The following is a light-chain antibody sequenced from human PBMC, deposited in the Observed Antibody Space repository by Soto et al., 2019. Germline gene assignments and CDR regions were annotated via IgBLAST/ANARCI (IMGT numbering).Light chain of an antibody. CDR3: SSYTSNSTTV. J-gene: IGLJ7*01. CDR2: DVS. Sequence: QSALPQPASVSGSPGQSITISCTGTSSDVGGYKYVSWYQQHPGKAPKLVIYDVSKRPSGVSNRFSGSKSGNTASLTISGLQAEDEADYYCSSYTSNSTTVFGGGTQLTVL. CDR1: SSDVGGYKY. V-gene: IGLV2-14*01.